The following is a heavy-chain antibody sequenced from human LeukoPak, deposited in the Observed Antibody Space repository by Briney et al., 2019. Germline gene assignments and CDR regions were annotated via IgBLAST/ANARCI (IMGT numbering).Heavy chain of an antibody. V-gene: IGHV4-4*07. J-gene: IGHJ4*02. CDR2: IYTSGST. CDR1: GGSISSYY. CDR3: ARDTRSYYYDSSGNGFDY. Sequence: PSETLSLTCTVSGGSISSYYWSWIRQPAGKGLEWIGRIYTSGSTNYNPSLKSRVTMSVDTSKNQFSLKLSSVTAADTAVYYCARDTRSYYYDSSGNGFDYWGQGTLVTVSS. D-gene: IGHD3-22*01.